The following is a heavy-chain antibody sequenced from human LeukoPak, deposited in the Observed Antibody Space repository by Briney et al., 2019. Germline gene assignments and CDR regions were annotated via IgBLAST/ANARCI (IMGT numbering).Heavy chain of an antibody. V-gene: IGHV4-61*01. CDR3: AREATTVTGNWFDP. CDR2: IYYSGST. Sequence: SETLSLTCTVSGGSISSSSYYWGWIRQPPGKGLEWIGYIYYSGSTNYNPSLKSRVTISVDTSKNQFSLKLSSVTAADTAVYYCAREATTVTGNWFDPWGQGTLVTVSS. J-gene: IGHJ5*02. CDR1: GGSISSSSYY. D-gene: IGHD4-11*01.